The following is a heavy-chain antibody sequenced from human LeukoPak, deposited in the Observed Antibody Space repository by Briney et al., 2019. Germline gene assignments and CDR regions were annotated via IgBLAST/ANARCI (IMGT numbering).Heavy chain of an antibody. V-gene: IGHV3-30*18. J-gene: IGHJ4*02. D-gene: IGHD3-22*01. CDR2: ISYDGSNK. CDR1: GFTFSSYG. CDR3: AKEAGITMIVVVTPTDY. Sequence: RGSLRLSCAASGFTFSSYGMHWVRQAPGKGLEWVAVISYDGSNKYYADSVKGRFTISRDNSKNTLYLQMNSLRAEDTAVYYCAKEAGITMIVVVTPTDYWGQGTLVTVSS.